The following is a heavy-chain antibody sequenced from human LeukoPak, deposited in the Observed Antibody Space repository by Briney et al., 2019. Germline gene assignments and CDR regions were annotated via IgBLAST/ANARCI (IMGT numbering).Heavy chain of an antibody. D-gene: IGHD6-19*01. CDR3: ARALTRYSTAWYGY. V-gene: IGHV1-2*02. J-gene: IGHJ4*02. CDR2: INPNSGGT. Sequence: ASVKVSCKASGYTFTSYYMHWVRQAPGQGLEWMGWINPNSGGTNYAQKFQGRVTMTRDTSISTAYMELSRLTSDDTAVYYCARALTRYSTAWYGYWGQGTLVTVSS. CDR1: GYTFTSYY.